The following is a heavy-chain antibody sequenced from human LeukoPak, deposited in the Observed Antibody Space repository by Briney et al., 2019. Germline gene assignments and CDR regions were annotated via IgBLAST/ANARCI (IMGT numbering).Heavy chain of an antibody. D-gene: IGHD3-3*01. CDR3: ARDFWSGYWGYYFDY. J-gene: IGHJ4*02. CDR2: ISSDGGST. Sequence: GRSLRLSCAASGFTFSSYAMHSVRQAPGKGLEYDSAISSDGGSTYYANFVKGRFTTSRDNSKNTLYLQMGSLRAEDMAVYYCARDFWSGYWGYYFDYWGQGTLVTVSS. V-gene: IGHV3-64*01. CDR1: GFTFSSYA.